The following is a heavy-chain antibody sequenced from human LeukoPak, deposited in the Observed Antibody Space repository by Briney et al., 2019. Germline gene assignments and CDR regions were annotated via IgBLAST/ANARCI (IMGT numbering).Heavy chain of an antibody. CDR2: MYNSGIT. CDR1: AVSISSYY. Sequence: SETLSLTGTGSAVSISSYYWSWLRQAPGRGLEWIGYMYNSGITNYNPSLKSRVTISVDTSKNKFSLRLRSVTAADTAVYYCARDSSAIADNWFDPWGQGTLVTVSS. V-gene: IGHV4-59*01. D-gene: IGHD2-2*02. CDR3: ARDSSAIADNWFDP. J-gene: IGHJ5*02.